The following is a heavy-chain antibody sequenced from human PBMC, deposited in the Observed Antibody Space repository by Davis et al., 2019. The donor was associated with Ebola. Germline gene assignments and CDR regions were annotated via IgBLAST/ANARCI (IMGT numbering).Heavy chain of an antibody. J-gene: IGHJ4*02. CDR3: ARHRGNDFWDDYSYYFDF. D-gene: IGHD3-3*01. CDR1: GVSISSSSYY. Sequence: SETLSLTCTVSGVSISSSSYYWGWIRQPPGKGLEWIGSIYYSGSTYYNPSLKSRVTISVDTSKNQFSLKLSSVTAADTAIYYCARHRGNDFWDDYSYYFDFWGQGTLVTVSS. CDR2: IYYSGST. V-gene: IGHV4-39*01.